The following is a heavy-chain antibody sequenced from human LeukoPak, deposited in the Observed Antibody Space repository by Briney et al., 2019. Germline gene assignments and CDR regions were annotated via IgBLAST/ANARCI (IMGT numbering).Heavy chain of an antibody. V-gene: IGHV3-66*02. CDR3: ARDRGFSSSWRLFVY. D-gene: IGHD6-13*01. CDR1: GFTVSSHY. J-gene: IGHJ4*02. Sequence: GGSLRLSCAASGFTVSSHYMSWVRQAPGKGLEWVSVIYSGAGTSYADSVQGRFTISRDNSKNTLYLPMNSLRVEDTAVYYCARDRGFSSSWRLFVYWGRGTPVTVCS. CDR2: IYSGAGT.